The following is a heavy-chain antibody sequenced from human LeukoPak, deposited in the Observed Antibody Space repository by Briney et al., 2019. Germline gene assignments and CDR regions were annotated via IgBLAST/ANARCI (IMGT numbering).Heavy chain of an antibody. V-gene: IGHV1-69*01. CDR1: GGTFSSYA. J-gene: IGHJ4*02. D-gene: IGHD6-6*01. CDR2: IIPIFGTA. CDR3: AKKYSSSSGFDY. Sequence: GASVKVSCKASGGTFSSYAISWVRQAPGQGLEWMGGIIPIFGTANYAQKFQGRVTITADESTSTAYMELSSLRSEDTAVYYCAKKYSSSSGFDYWGQGTLVTVSS.